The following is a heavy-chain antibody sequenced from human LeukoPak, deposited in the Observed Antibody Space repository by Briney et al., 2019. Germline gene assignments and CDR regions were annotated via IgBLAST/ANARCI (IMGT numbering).Heavy chain of an antibody. J-gene: IGHJ4*02. Sequence: GGSLRLSCAASGFTFSRYWMSWFRQAPGKGLEWVANINQDGSAKYYVDSVKGRFTISRDNAKNSLYLQMSSLRAEDTAVYYCARERFTYGSDFWGQGTLVTVSS. D-gene: IGHD5-18*01. CDR1: GFTFSRYW. CDR2: INQDGSAK. CDR3: ARERFTYGSDF. V-gene: IGHV3-7*01.